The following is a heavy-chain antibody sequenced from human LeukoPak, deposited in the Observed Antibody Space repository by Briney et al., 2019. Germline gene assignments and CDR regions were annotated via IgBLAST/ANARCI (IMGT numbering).Heavy chain of an antibody. J-gene: IGHJ4*02. CDR3: ARQSISGSSLSYFDY. CDR2: IYYSGST. CDR1: GGSISSYF. V-gene: IGHV4-59*01. Sequence: PSETLSLTCTVSGGSISSYFWSWIRQPPGKGLEWIGYIYYSGSTNHNPSLKSRVTISVDTSKNQCSLKLSSVTAADTAVYYCARQSISGSSLSYFDYWGQGTLVNVSS. D-gene: IGHD3-22*01.